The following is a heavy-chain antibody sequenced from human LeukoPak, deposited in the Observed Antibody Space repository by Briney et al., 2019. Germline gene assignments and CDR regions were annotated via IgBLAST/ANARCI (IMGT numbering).Heavy chain of an antibody. V-gene: IGHV3-21*01. J-gene: IGHJ4*02. Sequence: GGSLRLSCAASGFTSSSYSMNWVRQAPGKGLEWVSSISSSSSYIYYADSVKGRFTISRDNAKNSLYLQMNSLRAEDTAVYYCARAMVRGVITIGYWGQGTLVTVSS. CDR2: ISSSSSYI. CDR3: ARAMVRGVITIGY. D-gene: IGHD3-10*01. CDR1: GFTSSSYS.